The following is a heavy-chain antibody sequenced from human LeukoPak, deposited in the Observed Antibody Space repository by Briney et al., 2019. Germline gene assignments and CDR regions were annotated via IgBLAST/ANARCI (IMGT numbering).Heavy chain of an antibody. V-gene: IGHV4-39*01. CDR2: FYYSGYT. CDR3: ARHDL. CDR1: GGSISSSGYY. Sequence: PSETLSLTCTVSGGSISSSGYYWGWIRQPPGKALEWIVSFYYSGYTYYNPSLKSRVTISVDTSKNHFSLRVNSVTAADTAVYYYARHDLWGQRKLVTVSS. J-gene: IGHJ4*02.